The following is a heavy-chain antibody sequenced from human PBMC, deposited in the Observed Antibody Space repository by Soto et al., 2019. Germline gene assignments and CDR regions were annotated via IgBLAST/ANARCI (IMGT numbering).Heavy chain of an antibody. D-gene: IGHD2-15*01. CDR1: GGTFSSYA. J-gene: IGHJ5*02. CDR3: AGSLVAATIFYWFDP. V-gene: IGHV1-69*01. Sequence: QVQLVQSGAEVKKPGSSVKVSCKASGGTFSSYAISWVRQAPGQGLEWMGGIIPIFGTANYAQKFQGRVTITAGESTSTAYMELSSLRSEDTAVYYCAGSLVAATIFYWFDPWGQGTLVTVSS. CDR2: IIPIFGTA.